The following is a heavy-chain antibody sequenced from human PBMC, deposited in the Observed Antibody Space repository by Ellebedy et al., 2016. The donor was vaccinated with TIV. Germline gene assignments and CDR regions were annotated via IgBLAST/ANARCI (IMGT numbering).Heavy chain of an antibody. Sequence: AASVKVSCKASDYTSSNYDISWVRQAPGQGLEWMGWINANNGSTMYAQKFQSRVTLTTDASKSTAYMELRSLRSDDTAVYYCVTAQHDYWGQGTLVTVSS. CDR1: DYTSSNYD. CDR2: INANNGST. CDR3: VTAQHDY. J-gene: IGHJ4*02. V-gene: IGHV1-18*04.